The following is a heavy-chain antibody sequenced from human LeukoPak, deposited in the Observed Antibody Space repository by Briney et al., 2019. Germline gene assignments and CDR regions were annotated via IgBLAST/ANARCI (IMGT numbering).Heavy chain of an antibody. D-gene: IGHD2-2*01. CDR2: ISGSGGST. Sequence: GGSLRLSCAASGFTFSNFWMNWVRQAPGKGLEWVSAISGSGGSTYYADSVKGRFTISRDNSKNTLYLQMNSLRAEDTAVYYCAKDTIPAAMVTNWFDPWGQGTLVTVSS. CDR1: GFTFSNFW. V-gene: IGHV3-23*01. J-gene: IGHJ5*02. CDR3: AKDTIPAAMVTNWFDP.